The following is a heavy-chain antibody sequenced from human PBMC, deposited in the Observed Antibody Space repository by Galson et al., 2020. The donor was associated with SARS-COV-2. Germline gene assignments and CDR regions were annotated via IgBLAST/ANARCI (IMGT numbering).Heavy chain of an antibody. V-gene: IGHV4-59*01. D-gene: IGHD5-18*01. CDR3: ARAHVNTAMFDY. CDR1: GGSITGFF. J-gene: IGHJ4*02. CDR2: IYYTGST. Sequence: ASETLSLTCSVSGGSITGFFWSWIRQSPGKGLDCIGYIYYTGSTNYNPSLKSRVTISVDTSKNQFSLKLNSVTAADTAVYYCARAHVNTAMFDYWGQGILVTVSS.